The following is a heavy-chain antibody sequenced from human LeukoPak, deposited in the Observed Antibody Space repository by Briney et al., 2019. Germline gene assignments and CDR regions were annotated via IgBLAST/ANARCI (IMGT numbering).Heavy chain of an antibody. CDR2: IYTSGST. D-gene: IGHD3-3*01. CDR1: GSSISSGSYY. J-gene: IGHJ3*02. CDR3: ARDGPYYDFWSGYYRRAFDI. V-gene: IGHV4-61*02. Sequence: PSQTLSLTCTVPGSSISSGSYYWSWIRQSAGKGLEWIGRIYTSGSTNYNPSLKSRVTISVDTSKNQFSLKLSSVTAADTAVYYCARDGPYYDFWSGYYRRAFDIWGQGTMVTVSS.